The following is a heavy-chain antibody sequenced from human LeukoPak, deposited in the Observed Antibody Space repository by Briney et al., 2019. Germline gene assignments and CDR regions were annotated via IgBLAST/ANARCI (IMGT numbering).Heavy chain of an antibody. D-gene: IGHD5-24*01. Sequence: GASVKVSCKASGYTFTGYYIHWVRQAPGQGLEWMGWINPNSGGTKYAQKFQGRVTMTRDPSISTAYMELSGLRSDATAVYYCARVEMVIVSSGPKDDYWGQGPLVTVSS. CDR3: ARVEMVIVSSGPKDDY. CDR2: INPNSGGT. V-gene: IGHV1-2*02. J-gene: IGHJ4*02. CDR1: GYTFTGYY.